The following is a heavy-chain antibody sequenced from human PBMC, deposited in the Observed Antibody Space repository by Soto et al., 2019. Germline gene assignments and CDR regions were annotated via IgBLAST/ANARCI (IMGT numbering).Heavy chain of an antibody. J-gene: IGHJ6*02. V-gene: IGHV1-46*01. D-gene: IGHD3-16*01. CDR2: INPSAGST. Sequence: QVHLVQSGAEVRKPGASVRVSCTASGYTFTNHYMHWVRQAPGQGLEWMGIINPSAGSTSYAQKFQGRVTMPGDASTRTVYLDVPNLRSEETAVYYCARGLYEDYVTGGMDSWGQGTTVIVSS. CDR3: ARGLYEDYVTGGMDS. CDR1: GYTFTNHY.